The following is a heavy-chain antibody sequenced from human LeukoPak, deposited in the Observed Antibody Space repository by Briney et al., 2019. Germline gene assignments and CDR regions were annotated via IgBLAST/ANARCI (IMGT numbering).Heavy chain of an antibody. CDR2: IIPIFGTA. J-gene: IGHJ4*02. D-gene: IGHD4-23*01. Sequence: ASVKVSCKASGGTFSSYAISWVRQAPGQGLEWMGGIIPIFGTANYAQKFQGRVTITTDESTSTAYMELSSLRSEDTAVYYCARHYGGNPYFDYWGQRTLVTISS. V-gene: IGHV1-69*05. CDR1: GGTFSSYA. CDR3: ARHYGGNPYFDY.